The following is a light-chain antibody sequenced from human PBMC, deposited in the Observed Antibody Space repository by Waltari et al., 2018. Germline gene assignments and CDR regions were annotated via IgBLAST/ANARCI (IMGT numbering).Light chain of an antibody. CDR3: QQYNNWPWT. CDR1: QSVSSN. CDR2: GAS. Sequence: EIVMTQSPPTLSVSPGQRATLSSRASQSVSSNLARYQQKPGQAPRLLIYGASTRATGIPARFSGSGSGTEFTLTISSLQSEDFAVYYCQQYNNWPWTFGQGTKVEIK. J-gene: IGKJ1*01. V-gene: IGKV3-15*01.